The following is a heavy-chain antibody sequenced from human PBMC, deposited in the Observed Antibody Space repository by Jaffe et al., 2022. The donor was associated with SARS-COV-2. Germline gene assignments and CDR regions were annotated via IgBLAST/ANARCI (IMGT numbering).Heavy chain of an antibody. Sequence: EVQLVESGGGLIQPGGSLRLSCAASGFTFKSDFMTWVRQAPEKGLEWVSSSYSDGGTYYADSVKGRFTVTRDDSKNTLYLQMDSLRTEDTAVYFCARPRHSRGWFIVWGQGTLVTVSS. CDR1: GFTFKSDF. CDR3: ARPRHSRGWFIV. D-gene: IGHD6-19*01. V-gene: IGHV3-53*01. CDR2: SYSDGGT. J-gene: IGHJ4*02.